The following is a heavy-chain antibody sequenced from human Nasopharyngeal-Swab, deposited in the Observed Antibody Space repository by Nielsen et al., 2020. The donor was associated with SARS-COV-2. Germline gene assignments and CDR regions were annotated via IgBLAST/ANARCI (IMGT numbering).Heavy chain of an antibody. Sequence: GGSLRLSCAAYGFTFSSYGMHWVRQAPGKGLEWVAVISYDGSNKYYADSVKGRFTISRDNSKNTLYLQMNSLRAEDTAVYYCAKGLEMATADYWGQGTLVTVSS. CDR2: ISYDGSNK. CDR1: GFTFSSYG. CDR3: AKGLEMATADY. D-gene: IGHD5-24*01. V-gene: IGHV3-30*18. J-gene: IGHJ4*02.